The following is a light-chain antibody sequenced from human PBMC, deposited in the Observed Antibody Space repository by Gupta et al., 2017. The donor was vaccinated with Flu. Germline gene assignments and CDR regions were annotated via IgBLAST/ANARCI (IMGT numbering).Light chain of an antibody. J-gene: IGKJ5*01. CDR3: QQYDNLPIT. V-gene: IGKV1-33*01. CDR2: DAS. CDR1: QDISKY. Sequence: IQMTQSPSSLSASVGDRVTITCQASQDISKYLNWYQQKPGKAPKLLIYDASNLETGVPSRFSGSGSGTDFTFTISSLQPEDIATYYCQQYDNLPITFGQGTRLEIK.